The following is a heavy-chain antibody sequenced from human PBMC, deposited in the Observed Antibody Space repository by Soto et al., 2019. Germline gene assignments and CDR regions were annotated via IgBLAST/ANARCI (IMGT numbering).Heavy chain of an antibody. D-gene: IGHD1-20*01. Sequence: SGPTLVNPTQTLTLTCTFSGFSLSTSGMCVSWIRQPPGKALEWLARIDWDDDKYYSTSLKTWLTISKDTSKNRVVLTMTNMDPVDTATYYCARSFITGTPHWFDPWGQGTLVTVSS. CDR2: IDWDDDK. CDR3: ARSFITGTPHWFDP. CDR1: GFSLSTSGMC. J-gene: IGHJ5*02. V-gene: IGHV2-70*11.